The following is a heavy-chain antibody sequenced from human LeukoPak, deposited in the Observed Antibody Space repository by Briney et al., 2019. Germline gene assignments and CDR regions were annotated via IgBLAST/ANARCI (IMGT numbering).Heavy chain of an antibody. CDR3: ARGPNFGDYVDFLDY. Sequence: PGGSLRLSCAASGFTFSSYGMHWVRQAPGKGLEWVAVISYDGSNKYYADSVKGRFTISRDDAKNSLYLQMSSLRAEDTAVYYCARGPNFGDYVDFLDYWGQGALVTVSS. CDR2: ISYDGSNK. V-gene: IGHV3-30*03. J-gene: IGHJ4*02. CDR1: GFTFSSYG. D-gene: IGHD4-17*01.